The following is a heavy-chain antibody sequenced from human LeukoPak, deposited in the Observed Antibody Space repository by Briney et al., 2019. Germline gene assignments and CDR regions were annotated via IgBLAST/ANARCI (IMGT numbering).Heavy chain of an antibody. J-gene: IGHJ4*02. CDR1: GFTFSDHW. CDR2: MNSDETTT. V-gene: IGHV3-74*01. Sequence: PGGSLRLSCAASGFTFSDHWMHWVRQVPGKGLLWVARMNSDETTTNYADSVKGRFTISRDNAENTLFLQMNSLGADDTAVYYCARAGWYRFDYWGQGTLVTVSS. CDR3: ARAGWYRFDY. D-gene: IGHD6-19*01.